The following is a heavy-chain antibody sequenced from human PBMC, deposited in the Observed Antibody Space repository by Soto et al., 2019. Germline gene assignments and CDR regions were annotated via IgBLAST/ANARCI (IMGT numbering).Heavy chain of an antibody. D-gene: IGHD3-22*01. Sequence: ASVKVSCKASGYTFTSYGISWVRQAPGQGLEWMGWISDYNGNTNYAQKLQGRVTMTTDTSTSTAYMELRSLRSDDTAVYYCARMYYYDSSGYYYWFDPWGQGTLVTVSS. J-gene: IGHJ5*02. CDR3: ARMYYYDSSGYYYWFDP. V-gene: IGHV1-18*01. CDR2: ISDYNGNT. CDR1: GYTFTSYG.